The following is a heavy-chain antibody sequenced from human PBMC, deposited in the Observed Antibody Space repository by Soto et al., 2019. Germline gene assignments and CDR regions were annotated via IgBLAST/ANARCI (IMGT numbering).Heavy chain of an antibody. CDR3: ARGGCSSCRFDP. V-gene: IGHV4-59*01. CDR1: GGSIGSSY. Sequence: SETLSLTCTVSGGSIGSSYWSWVGQRPGKGLEWIAFIHDSGTTNYNPSLKSRTTISMDTSTNQFSLNVRSMTAADTAVYYCARGGCSSCRFDPWGQGTLVTVSS. D-gene: IGHD6-6*01. J-gene: IGHJ5*02. CDR2: IHDSGTT.